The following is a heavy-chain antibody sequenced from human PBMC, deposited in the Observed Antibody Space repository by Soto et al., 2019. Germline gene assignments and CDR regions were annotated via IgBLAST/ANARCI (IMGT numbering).Heavy chain of an antibody. CDR2: INIDGGTA. V-gene: IGHV3-74*01. D-gene: IGHD5-18*01. CDR3: SRGSEYSYGYHNPGMGI. Sequence: RRSWASCRVMFYIYWMAVVRKTPGKGLVWVSRINIDGGTATYADSVKGRFTISRDNAKNTLYLQMNSLRAEDTAVYYCSRGSEYSYGYHNPGMGIWGQGTTVTVSS. J-gene: IGHJ6*02. CDR1: RVMFYIYW.